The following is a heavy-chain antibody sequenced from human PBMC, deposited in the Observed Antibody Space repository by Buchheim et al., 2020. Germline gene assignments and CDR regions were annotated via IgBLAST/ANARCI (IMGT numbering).Heavy chain of an antibody. CDR3: ARRGSSGISGSFCFYGMDV. J-gene: IGHJ6*02. Sequence: EVQLVQSGAEVKKPGESLKISCKGSGYSFTNYWIVWVRQISGKGLEWMGTIHPDDSNIIYSPSFQGQVTISADKSISTAYLQWSSLKASDTAMYYCARRGSSGISGSFCFYGMDVWGQGTT. CDR1: GYSFTNYW. V-gene: IGHV5-51*03. CDR2: IHPDDSNI. D-gene: IGHD1-20*01.